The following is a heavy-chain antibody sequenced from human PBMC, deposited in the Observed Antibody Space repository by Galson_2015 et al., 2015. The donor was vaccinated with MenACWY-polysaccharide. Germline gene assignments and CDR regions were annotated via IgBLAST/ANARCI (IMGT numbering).Heavy chain of an antibody. CDR2: ISHSGST. CDR1: GGSISSGFYS. J-gene: IGHJ4*02. CDR3: ARDRDSSGYTYFNS. Sequence: LSLTCAVSGGSISSGFYSWSWIRQPPGKGLEWIGSISHSGSTSYSPSLHSRVTISVDRSTNQFSLKLSSVTAADSAVYYCARDRDSSGYTYFNSWGRGALVTVSS. V-gene: IGHV4-30-2*01. D-gene: IGHD3-22*01.